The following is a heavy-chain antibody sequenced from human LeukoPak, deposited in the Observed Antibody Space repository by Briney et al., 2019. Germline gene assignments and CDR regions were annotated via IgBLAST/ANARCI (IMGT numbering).Heavy chain of an antibody. CDR2: IYYSGST. CDR1: GGSISSYC. D-gene: IGHD6-6*01. J-gene: IGHJ4*02. V-gene: IGHV4-59*01. CDR3: ARVPRIAARPYYFDY. Sequence: SETLSLTCTVSGGSISSYCWSWIRQPPGKGLEWIGYIYYSGSTNYNPSPKSRVTISVDTSKNQFSLKLSSVTAADTAVYYCARVPRIAARPYYFDYWGQGTLVTVSS.